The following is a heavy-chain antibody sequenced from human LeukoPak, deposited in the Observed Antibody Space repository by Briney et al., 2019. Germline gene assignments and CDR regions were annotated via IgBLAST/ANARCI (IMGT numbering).Heavy chain of an antibody. Sequence: SQTLSLTCAISGDSVSSNSAAWNWIRQSPSRGLEWLGRTYYRSKWYNDYAVSVKSRITINPDTSKNQFSLQLNSVTPEDTAVYYCARLHDTAYGYYYDSSGGDDAFDIWGQGTMVTVSS. CDR3: ARLHDTAYGYYYDSSGGDDAFDI. J-gene: IGHJ3*02. V-gene: IGHV6-1*01. D-gene: IGHD3-22*01. CDR2: TYYRSKWYN. CDR1: GDSVSSNSAA.